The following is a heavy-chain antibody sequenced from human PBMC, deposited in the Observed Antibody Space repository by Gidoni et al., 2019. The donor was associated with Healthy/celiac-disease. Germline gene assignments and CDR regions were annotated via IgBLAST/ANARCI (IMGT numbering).Heavy chain of an antibody. J-gene: IGHJ4*02. CDR1: GFTFSSYA. D-gene: IGHD2-2*01. CDR2: ISGSGGST. V-gene: IGHV3-23*01. CDR3: AKASLGYCSSTSCYGYFDY. Sequence: EVQLLESGGGLVQPGGSLRLSCAASGFTFSSYAMSWVRQAPGKGLEWVSAISGSGGSTYYAESVKGRFTISRDNSKNTLYLQMNSLRAEDTAVYYCAKASLGYCSSTSCYGYFDYWGQGTLVTVSS.